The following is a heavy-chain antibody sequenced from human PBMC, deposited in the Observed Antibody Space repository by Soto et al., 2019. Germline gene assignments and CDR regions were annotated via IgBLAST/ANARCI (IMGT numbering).Heavy chain of an antibody. D-gene: IGHD5-18*01. CDR3: GRIHRWPNYYYYGIDV. Sequence: PGESLKISCKGSGYSFTSYWIGWVRQMPGKGLEWMGIIYPGDSDTSYSPPFQGQRTISADNSISTPYLQNRRLKASDTTMYYCGRIHRWPNYYYYGIDVWGQGTTVTVSS. V-gene: IGHV5-51*01. J-gene: IGHJ6*02. CDR1: GYSFTSYW. CDR2: IYPGDSDT.